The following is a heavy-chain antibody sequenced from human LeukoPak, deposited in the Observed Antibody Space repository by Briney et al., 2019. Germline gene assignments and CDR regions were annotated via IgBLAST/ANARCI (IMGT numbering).Heavy chain of an antibody. J-gene: IGHJ4*02. CDR2: INRSGST. CDR1: GGSFSGYY. V-gene: IGHV4-34*01. D-gene: IGHD3-10*01. Sequence: SETLSLTCAVYGGSFSGYYWSWIRQPPGKGLEWIGEINRSGSTNYNPSLKSRVTISVDTSKNQFSLKLSSVTAAAPAVYYCARGRGGSLHYYGSGSPRPFDYWRQGTLVTVSS. CDR3: ARGRGGSLHYYGSGSPRPFDY.